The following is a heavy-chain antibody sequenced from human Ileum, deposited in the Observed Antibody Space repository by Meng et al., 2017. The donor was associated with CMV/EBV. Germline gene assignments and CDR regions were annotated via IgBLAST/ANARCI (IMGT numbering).Heavy chain of an antibody. Sequence: GDSVSSDSAAWNWIRQSPSRGLEWLGKTYYRSKWYNDYAESVKGRITINADTSKNQFSLQLISVTPEDTAVYYCAGGGGYTSGWYDYWGQGTLVTVSS. CDR1: GDSVSSDSAA. V-gene: IGHV6-1*01. CDR2: TYYRSKWYN. D-gene: IGHD6-19*01. CDR3: AGGGGYTSGWYDY. J-gene: IGHJ4*02.